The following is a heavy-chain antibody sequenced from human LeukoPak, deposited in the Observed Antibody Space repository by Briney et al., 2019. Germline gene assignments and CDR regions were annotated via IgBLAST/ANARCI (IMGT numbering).Heavy chain of an antibody. J-gene: IGHJ4*02. CDR1: GFTFSSHE. Sequence: PGGSLRLSCAASGFTFSSHEMNWVRQAPGKGLEWVSYISSSGSTIYYADSVKGRFTISRDNAKNSLYLQMNSLRAEDTAVYYCARASGGVIVTYYFDYWGQGTLVTVSS. CDR2: ISSSGSTI. D-gene: IGHD3-16*02. V-gene: IGHV3-48*03. CDR3: ARASGGVIVTYYFDY.